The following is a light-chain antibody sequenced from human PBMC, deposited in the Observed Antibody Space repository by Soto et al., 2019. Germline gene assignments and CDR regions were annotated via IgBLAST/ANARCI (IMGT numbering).Light chain of an antibody. CDR1: QTVSRN. CDR2: DIS. V-gene: IGKV3-15*01. J-gene: IGKJ4*01. CDR3: QQYNNWPLT. Sequence: VMTPSPATRSVSTADRATLSCRASQTVSRNLAWYQQRPGQAPRLLIYDISNRAAGVPARFSGSGSETEFTLTIRSLQSEDFVVYYCQQYNNWPLTFGGGSMVDVK.